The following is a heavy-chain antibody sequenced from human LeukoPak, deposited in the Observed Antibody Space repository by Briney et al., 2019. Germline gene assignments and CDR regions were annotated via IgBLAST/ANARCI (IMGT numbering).Heavy chain of an antibody. CDR3: ARGRVSSSTWYSTYYYFFYMDF. CDR2: IYYTGST. V-gene: IGHV4-59*01. Sequence: PSETLSLTCTVSGGSISTYYWSWIRQPPGKGLEWIGYIYYTGSTSYNPPLNGRVSISRDTSNNFFSLRLRSVTAADTAVYFCARGRVSSSTWYSTYYYFFYMDFWGKGTTVTVSS. J-gene: IGHJ6*03. D-gene: IGHD4-11*01. CDR1: GGSISTYY.